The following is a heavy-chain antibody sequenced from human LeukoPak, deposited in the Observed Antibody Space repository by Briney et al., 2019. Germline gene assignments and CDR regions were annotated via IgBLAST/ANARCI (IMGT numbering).Heavy chain of an antibody. CDR2: IYTSGST. CDR3: ARGPPGRGRQWLNDNWFDP. D-gene: IGHD6-19*01. V-gene: IGHV4-61*02. CDR1: GGSISSGSYY. J-gene: IGHJ5*02. Sequence: SQTLSLTCTVSGGSISSGSYYWSWIRQPAGKGLEWIGRIYTSGSTNYNPSLKSRVTISVATSKNQFSLKLSSVTAADTAVYYCARGPPGRGRQWLNDNWFDPWGQGTLVTVSS.